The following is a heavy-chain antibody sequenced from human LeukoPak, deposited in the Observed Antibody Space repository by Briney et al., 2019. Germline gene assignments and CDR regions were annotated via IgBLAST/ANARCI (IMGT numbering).Heavy chain of an antibody. CDR2: ITSKGGST. Sequence: PGGSLRLSCSASGFTFSSYAMHWVRQAPGKGLEYVSAITSKGGSTYYADSVKGRFIISRDNSKNTLYLQMSSLRAEDTAVYYCVKVGCSGGSCYWAYFQHWGQGTLVTVSS. CDR3: VKVGCSGGSCYWAYFQH. V-gene: IGHV3-64D*09. D-gene: IGHD2-15*01. J-gene: IGHJ1*01. CDR1: GFTFSSYA.